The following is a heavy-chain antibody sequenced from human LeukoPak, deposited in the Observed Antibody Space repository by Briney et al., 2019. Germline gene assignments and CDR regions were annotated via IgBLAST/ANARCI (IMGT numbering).Heavy chain of an antibody. V-gene: IGHV3-53*01. CDR2: IYSGGST. J-gene: IGHJ6*04. Sequence: GGSLRLSCAASGFTVSSNYMSWVRQAPGKGLEWVSVIYSGGSTYYADSVKGRFTISRDNSKNTLYLQMNSLRAEDTAVYYCARDRVDILTGYYQNGMDVWGKGTTVTVSS. CDR3: ARDRVDILTGYYQNGMDV. CDR1: GFTVSSNY. D-gene: IGHD3-9*01.